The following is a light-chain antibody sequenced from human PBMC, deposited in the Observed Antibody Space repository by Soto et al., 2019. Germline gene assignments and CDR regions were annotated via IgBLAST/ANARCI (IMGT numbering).Light chain of an antibody. CDR2: AAS. Sequence: DIQMTQSPSSLSASVGDRVTITCRASQSISSYLNWYQQKPGKAPKLLIYAASSLQSGVPSRFSGSGPGTDFTLTISSLQPEDFAAYYCQQSYSTPLTFGVGTKVEIK. V-gene: IGKV1-39*01. CDR1: QSISSY. CDR3: QQSYSTPLT. J-gene: IGKJ4*01.